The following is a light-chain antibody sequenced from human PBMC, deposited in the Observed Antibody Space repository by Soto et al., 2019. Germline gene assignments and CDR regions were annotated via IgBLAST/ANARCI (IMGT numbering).Light chain of an antibody. CDR1: SSEVGLYNY. CDR2: DVS. CDR3: CSYAGSNVV. Sequence: QSALTQPRSVSGSPGQSATISCTGTSSEVGLYNYVSWYQQHPGKAPKLMIYDVSKRPSGVPDRFSGSKSGNTASLTISGLQAEDEADYYCCSYAGSNVVFGGGTKLTVL. J-gene: IGLJ3*02. V-gene: IGLV2-11*01.